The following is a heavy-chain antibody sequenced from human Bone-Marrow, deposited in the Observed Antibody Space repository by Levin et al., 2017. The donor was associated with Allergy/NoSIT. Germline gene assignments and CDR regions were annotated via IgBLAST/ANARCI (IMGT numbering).Heavy chain of an antibody. J-gene: IGHJ6*02. CDR3: ARARLPSTYRGMDV. V-gene: IGHV3-11*01. D-gene: IGHD4-11*01. Sequence: GESLKISCAASGFTFSDSYMSWIRQAPGKGLEWVSYISGSGSTIYYADSVKGRFTISRDNAKNSLYLQMNSLSAEDTAVYYCARARLPSTYRGMDVWGQGTTVTVSS. CDR1: GFTFSDSY. CDR2: ISGSGSTI.